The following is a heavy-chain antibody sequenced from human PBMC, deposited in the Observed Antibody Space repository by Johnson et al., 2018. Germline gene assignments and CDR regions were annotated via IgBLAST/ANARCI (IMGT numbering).Heavy chain of an antibody. CDR2: IIPIFGTA. J-gene: IGHJ6*02. CDR3: ARTEMGRGWSDYYGMDV. V-gene: IGHV1-69*01. Sequence: QVQLVESGAEVKKPGSSVKVSCKASGGTFSSYAISWVRQAPGQGLEWMGGIIPIFGTANYAQKFQGRVTITADESTSTAYMELSSLRSEDTAVYYCARTEMGRGWSDYYGMDVWGQGTTVTVSS. D-gene: IGHD6-19*01. CDR1: GGTFSSYA.